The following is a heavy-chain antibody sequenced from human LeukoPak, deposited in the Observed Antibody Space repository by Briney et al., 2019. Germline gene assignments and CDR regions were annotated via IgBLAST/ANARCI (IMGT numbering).Heavy chain of an antibody. V-gene: IGHV3-7*01. CDR1: GFTFSSYW. D-gene: IGHD6-13*01. Sequence: GGSLRLSCAASGFTFSSYWMSWVRQAPGKGLEWVANIKQDGSEKYYVDSVKGRFTISRDNAKNSLYLQMNSLRAEDTAVYYCAKCIAAAGNRLSGYYYYGMDVWGQGTTVTVSS. J-gene: IGHJ6*02. CDR2: IKQDGSEK. CDR3: AKCIAAAGNRLSGYYYYGMDV.